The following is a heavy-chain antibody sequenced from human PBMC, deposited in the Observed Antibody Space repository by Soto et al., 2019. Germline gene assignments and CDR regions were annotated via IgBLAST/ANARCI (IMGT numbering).Heavy chain of an antibody. CDR3: ARDFSTVVSQSDY. Sequence: GGSLRLSCAASGFTFSSYGMHWVRQAPGKGLEWVAVIWYDGSNKYYADSVKGRFTISRDNSKNTLYLQMNSLRAEDTAVYYCARDFSTVVSQSDYWGQGTLVTVSS. CDR2: IWYDGSNK. D-gene: IGHD2-15*01. J-gene: IGHJ4*02. V-gene: IGHV3-33*01. CDR1: GFTFSSYG.